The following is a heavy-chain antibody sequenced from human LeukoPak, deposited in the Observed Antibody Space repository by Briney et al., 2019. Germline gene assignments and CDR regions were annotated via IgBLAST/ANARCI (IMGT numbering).Heavy chain of an antibody. V-gene: IGHV4-59*01. D-gene: IGHD3-10*01. CDR3: ASRRITMVRGVITLFDY. CDR2: IYYSGST. CDR1: GGSFSGYY. J-gene: IGHJ4*02. Sequence: SETLSLTCAVYGGSFSGYYWSWIRQPPGKGLEWIGYIYYSGSTNYNPSLKSRVTISVDTSKNQFSLKLSSVTAADTAVYYCASRRITMVRGVITLFDYWGQGTLVTVSS.